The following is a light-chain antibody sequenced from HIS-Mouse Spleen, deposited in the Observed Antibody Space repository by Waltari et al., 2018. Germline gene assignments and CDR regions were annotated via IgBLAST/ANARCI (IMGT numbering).Light chain of an antibody. V-gene: IGLV2-14*03. J-gene: IGLJ2*01. CDR3: SSYTSSSTLVV. Sequence: QSALTQPASVSGSPGPSITISCTGTSSDVWGYNYVSWYQQHPGKAPKLMIYDVSNRPSGVSNRFSGSKSGNTASLTISGLQAEDEADYYCSSYTSSSTLVVFGGGTKLTVL. CDR2: DVS. CDR1: SSDVWGYNY.